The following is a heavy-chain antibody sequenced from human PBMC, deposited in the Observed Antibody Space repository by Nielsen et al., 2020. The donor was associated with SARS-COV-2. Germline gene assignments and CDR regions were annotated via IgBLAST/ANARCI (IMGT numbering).Heavy chain of an antibody. CDR3: AKLVGATDWYFDL. CDR2: ISYDGSNK. J-gene: IGHJ2*01. CDR1: GFTFSGYA. V-gene: IGHV3-30*18. Sequence: GESLKISCAASGFTFSGYAMHWVRQAPGKGLEWVAIISYDGSNKYYADSVKGRFTIPRDNAKNSLYLQMNSLRAEDTALYYCAKLVGATDWYFDLWGRGTLVTVSS. D-gene: IGHD1-26*01.